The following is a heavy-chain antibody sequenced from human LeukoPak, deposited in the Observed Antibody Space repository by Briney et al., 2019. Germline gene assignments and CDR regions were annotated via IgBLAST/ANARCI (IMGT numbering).Heavy chain of an antibody. D-gene: IGHD3-22*01. Sequence: GGSLRLSCAASGFTFSSYAMSWVRQAPGKGLEWVSAISGSGGSTYYADSVKGRFTISRDNSKNTLYLQMNSLRAEDTAVYYCARGRITMIVVVTPTYYFDYWGQGTLSPSPQ. CDR1: GFTFSSYA. CDR3: ARGRITMIVVVTPTYYFDY. J-gene: IGHJ4*02. V-gene: IGHV3-23*01. CDR2: ISGSGGST.